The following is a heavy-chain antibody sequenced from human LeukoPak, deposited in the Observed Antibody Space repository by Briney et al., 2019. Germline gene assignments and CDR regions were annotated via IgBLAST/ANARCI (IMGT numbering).Heavy chain of an antibody. J-gene: IGHJ3*02. V-gene: IGHV3-33*08. CDR2: IWYGGSNK. D-gene: IGHD2-2*01. Sequence: PGRSLRLSCAASGFTFSSYGMHWVRQAPGKGLEWVAVIWYGGSNKYYADSVKGRFTISRDNSKNTLYLQMNSLRAEDTAVYYCATGIVVVPAAAPRAFDIWGQGTMVTVSS. CDR1: GFTFSSYG. CDR3: ATGIVVVPAAAPRAFDI.